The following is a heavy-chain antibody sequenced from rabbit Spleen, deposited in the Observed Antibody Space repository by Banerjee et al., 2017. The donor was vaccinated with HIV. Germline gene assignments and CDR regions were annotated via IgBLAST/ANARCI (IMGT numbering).Heavy chain of an antibody. D-gene: IGHD1-1*01. CDR2: IDTSDGDT. V-gene: IGHV1S45*01. CDR3: ARNYVNVFDP. J-gene: IGHJ2*01. Sequence: LEESGGGLVKPGGTLTLTCTVSGFSFSFNWICWVRQAPGKGLEWIACIDTSDGDTDYAIWPKGRFTISKASSTTVTLKMTSLTAADTATYFCARNYVNVFDPWGPGSLVTVS. CDR1: GFSFSFNW.